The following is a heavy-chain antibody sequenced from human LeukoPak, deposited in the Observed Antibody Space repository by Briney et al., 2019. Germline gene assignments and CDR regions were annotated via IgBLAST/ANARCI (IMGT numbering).Heavy chain of an antibody. CDR1: GFTLSNYG. D-gene: IGHD2/OR15-2a*01. V-gene: IGHV3-33*01. CDR3: ARDQALYFSYGDY. Sequence: GGSLRLSCAASGFTLSNYGMHRVRQAPGKGLEWLAAIFYDGSNKYYADTVKGRFTISRDNSKNTLYLQVNSLTAEDTAVYYCARDQALYFSYGDYWGQGTLVTVSS. J-gene: IGHJ4*02. CDR2: IFYDGSNK.